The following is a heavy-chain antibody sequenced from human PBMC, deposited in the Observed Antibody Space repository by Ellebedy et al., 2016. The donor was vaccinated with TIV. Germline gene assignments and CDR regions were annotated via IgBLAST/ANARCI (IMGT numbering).Heavy chain of an antibody. V-gene: IGHV3-53*01. Sequence: GESLKISCAASGFTVSSNYMSWVRQAPGKGLEWVSVIYSGGSTYYADSVKGRFTISRDNSKNTLYLQMNSLRAKDTAVYYCARRPNYYGMDVWGQGTTVTVSS. CDR1: GFTVSSNY. D-gene: IGHD6-6*01. CDR2: IYSGGST. J-gene: IGHJ6*02. CDR3: ARRPNYYGMDV.